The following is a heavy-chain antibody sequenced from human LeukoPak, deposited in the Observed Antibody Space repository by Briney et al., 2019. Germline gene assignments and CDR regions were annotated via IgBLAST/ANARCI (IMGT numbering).Heavy chain of an antibody. D-gene: IGHD4-17*01. V-gene: IGHV4-39*07. CDR2: IYYSGST. Sequence: PSETLSLTCTVSGGSISSSSYYWGWIRQPPGKGLEWIGSIYYSGSTYYNPSLKSRVTISVDTSKNQFSLKLSSVTAADTAVYYCARDFYGDDTRGWFDPWGQGTLVTVSS. J-gene: IGHJ5*02. CDR3: ARDFYGDDTRGWFDP. CDR1: GGSISSSSYY.